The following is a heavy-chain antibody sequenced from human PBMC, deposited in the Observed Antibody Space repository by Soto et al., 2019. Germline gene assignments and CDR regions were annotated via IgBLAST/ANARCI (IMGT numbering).Heavy chain of an antibody. CDR2: IYYSGST. J-gene: IGHJ4*02. CDR3: ARRLTAAAGIYYFDY. V-gene: IGHV4-39*01. D-gene: IGHD6-13*01. Sequence: QLQLQESGPGLVKPSETLSLTCTVSGGSISSSSYYWGWIRQPPGKGLEWIGSIYYSGSTYYNPSLKSRVTISVDTSKNQFSLKLSSVTAADTAVYYCARRLTAAAGIYYFDYWGQGTLVTVSS. CDR1: GGSISSSSYY.